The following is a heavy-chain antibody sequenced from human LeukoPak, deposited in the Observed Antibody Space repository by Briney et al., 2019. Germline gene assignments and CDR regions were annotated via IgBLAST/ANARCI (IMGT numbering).Heavy chain of an antibody. CDR3: AREPFNYMDV. J-gene: IGHJ6*03. Sequence: SETLSLTCTVSGGSISSYYWSWIRQPPGKGLEWIGYIHYSGSTNYNPSLKSRVTISVDTSKNQFSLKLSSVTAADTAVYYCAREPFNYMDVWGKGTTVTVSS. V-gene: IGHV4-59*01. CDR2: IHYSGST. CDR1: GGSISSYY.